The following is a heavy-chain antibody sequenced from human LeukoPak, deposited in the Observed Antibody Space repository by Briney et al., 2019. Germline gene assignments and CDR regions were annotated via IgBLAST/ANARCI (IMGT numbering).Heavy chain of an antibody. D-gene: IGHD1-26*01. CDR1: GGSVVSGGYY. CDR3: ARTQSQSGSYRYYFAY. V-gene: IGHV4-61*08. Sequence: SETLSLTCTVSGGSVVSGGYYWSWIRQPPGGGLEWIGDIYYIGNTNYNPSLKSRVTMSLDPSKNQFSLKLNSVTAADTAVYYCARTQSQSGSYRYYFAYWGQGTLVTVSS. J-gene: IGHJ4*02. CDR2: IYYIGNT.